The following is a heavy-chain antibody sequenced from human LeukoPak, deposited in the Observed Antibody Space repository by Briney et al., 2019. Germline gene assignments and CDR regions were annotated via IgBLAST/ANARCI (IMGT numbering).Heavy chain of an antibody. J-gene: IGHJ4*02. CDR2: TSGSSGHT. CDR1: GLTFSSYA. D-gene: IGHD3-3*01. CDR3: AKVGFSEMEWLLYSDH. Sequence: GGSLRLSCAASGLTFSSYAMSWDRQAPGKGLEWVSATSGSSGHTYYAGSVKGRFTISRDNCKNTLYLQMNSLRAEDTAVYYCAKVGFSEMEWLLYSDHWGQGTLVTVSS. V-gene: IGHV3-23*01.